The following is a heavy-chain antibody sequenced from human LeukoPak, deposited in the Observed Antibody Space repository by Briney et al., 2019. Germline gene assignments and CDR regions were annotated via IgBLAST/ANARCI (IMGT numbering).Heavy chain of an antibody. D-gene: IGHD6-19*01. CDR1: GFTFSSYA. J-gene: IGHJ4*02. V-gene: IGHV3-23*01. Sequence: PGGSLRLSCAASGFTFSSYAMSWVRQTPGKGLEWASTIPDGSSNTYYADSVKGRFTISRDNSKNTLYLQMNSLRAEGTAVYYCAKVRRQWLDEGFDYWGQGTLVTVSS. CDR2: IPDGSSNT. CDR3: AKVRRQWLDEGFDY.